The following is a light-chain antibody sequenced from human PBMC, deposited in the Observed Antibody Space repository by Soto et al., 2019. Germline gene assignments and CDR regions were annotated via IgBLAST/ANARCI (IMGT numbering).Light chain of an antibody. V-gene: IGKV1-5*01. Sequence: DIQMTQSPSTLSASAGDTVTITCRASQSISTFLAWYQQKPGKAPKLLIFDASSLKSGVPSRFSGSGSGTEFTLTISSLQPDDFATYYCQQYDSYSWTIGQGTKVDIK. CDR1: QSISTF. CDR3: QQYDSYSWT. J-gene: IGKJ1*01. CDR2: DAS.